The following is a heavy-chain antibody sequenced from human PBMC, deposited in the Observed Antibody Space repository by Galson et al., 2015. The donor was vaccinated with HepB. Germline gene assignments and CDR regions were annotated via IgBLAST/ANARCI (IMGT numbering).Heavy chain of an antibody. D-gene: IGHD6-19*01. V-gene: IGHV3-7*03. Sequence: SLRLSCAASGFTFSSYWMSWVRQAPGKGLEWVANIKQDGSEKYYVDSVKGRFTISRDNAKNSLYLQMNSLRAEDTAVYYCARGGPYSSGWYEGYYYGMDVWGQGTTVTVSS. CDR1: GFTFSSYW. CDR3: ARGGPYSSGWYEGYYYGMDV. CDR2: IKQDGSEK. J-gene: IGHJ6*02.